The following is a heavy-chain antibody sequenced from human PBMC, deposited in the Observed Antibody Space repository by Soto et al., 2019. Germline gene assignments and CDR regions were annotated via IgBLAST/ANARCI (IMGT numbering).Heavy chain of an antibody. V-gene: IGHV3-9*01. Sequence: EVQLVESGGGLVQPGRSLRLSCAASGFTFDDYAMHWVRQAPGKGLEWVSGISWNSGTIGYADSVKGRFTICRDNAKNSLYRQMNSLRAEDTALYYCAKEKGFGGVRKGMDVWGQGTTVTVSS. CDR1: GFTFDDYA. CDR2: ISWNSGTI. CDR3: AKEKGFGGVRKGMDV. D-gene: IGHD3-16*01. J-gene: IGHJ6*02.